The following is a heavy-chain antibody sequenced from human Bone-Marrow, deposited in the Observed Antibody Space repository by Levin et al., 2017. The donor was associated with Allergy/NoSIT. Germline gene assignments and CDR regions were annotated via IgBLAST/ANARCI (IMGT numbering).Heavy chain of an antibody. V-gene: IGHV4-31*03. J-gene: IGHJ6*02. Sequence: PSETLSLTCTVSGDSISSGEYYWSWVRQLPGQGLEWIGYIYYTGTTYYNPSLKSRITISMDMSKNHFSLKLSSVTAADTAVYYCARDNRIAAVSLTSGYPYYYYGMDVWGQGTTVTVSS. CDR1: GDSISSGEYY. CDR3: ARDNRIAAVSLTSGYPYYYYGMDV. D-gene: IGHD6-13*01. CDR2: IYYTGTT.